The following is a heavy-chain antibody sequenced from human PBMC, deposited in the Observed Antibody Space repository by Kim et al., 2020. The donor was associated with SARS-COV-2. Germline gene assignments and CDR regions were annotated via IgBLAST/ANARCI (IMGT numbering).Heavy chain of an antibody. Sequence: GGSLRLSCAASGFTFTSYWMSWVRQAPGKGLEWVANIKEDGGEKNYVDSVKGRFTISRDNAKKSLYLEMHSLRVEDTAMYYCARVDELVYYWGEGTLVTVSP. CDR3: ARVDELVYY. J-gene: IGHJ4*02. CDR1: GFTFTSYW. CDR2: IKEDGGEK. V-gene: IGHV3-7*01. D-gene: IGHD1-7*01.